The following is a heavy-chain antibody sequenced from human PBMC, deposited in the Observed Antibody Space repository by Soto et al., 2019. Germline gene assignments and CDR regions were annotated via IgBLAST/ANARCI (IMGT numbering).Heavy chain of an antibody. CDR2: IYYSGST. D-gene: IGHD3-22*01. J-gene: IGHJ4*02. Sequence: SETLSLTCTVSGGSISSGDYYWSWIRQPPGKGLEWIGYIYYSGSTYHNPSLKSRVTISVDTSKNQFSLKLSSVTAADTAVYYCARGPPFDYYDSSYFDYWGQGTLVTVSS. CDR1: GGSISSGDYY. V-gene: IGHV4-30-4*01. CDR3: ARGPPFDYYDSSYFDY.